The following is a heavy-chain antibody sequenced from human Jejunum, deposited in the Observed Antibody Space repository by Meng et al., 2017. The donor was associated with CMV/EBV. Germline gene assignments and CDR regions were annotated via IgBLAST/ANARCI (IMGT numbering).Heavy chain of an antibody. CDR3: VRGNYGFDY. CDR2: ITGSGNTI. V-gene: IGHV3-11*01. Sequence: LRLSVASSGFTFGAYYMAWVRQAPGKGLEWVSYITGSGNTIYYADSVKGRFTISRDNAKSSLYLEINSLRAEDTAVYYCVRGNYGFDYWGQGTLVTVSS. J-gene: IGHJ4*02. CDR1: GFTFGAYY. D-gene: IGHD4-17*01.